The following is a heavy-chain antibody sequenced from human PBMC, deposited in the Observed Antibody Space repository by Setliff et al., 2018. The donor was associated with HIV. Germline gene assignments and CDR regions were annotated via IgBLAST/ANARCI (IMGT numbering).Heavy chain of an antibody. J-gene: IGHJ4*02. CDR3: AAMSGGGLIEPRGYFDS. CDR1: GGSIRSSYSY. V-gene: IGHV4-39*01. D-gene: IGHD3-16*02. CDR2: FFYNGLT. Sequence: PSETLSLTCSVSGGSIRSSYSYWGWVRQPPGGGLEWIGSFFYNGLTTYTPSLKSRVTVSADTSKNKYSLKLTSVTAADTSTYFCAAMSGGGLIEPRGYFDSWGRGILVTVSS.